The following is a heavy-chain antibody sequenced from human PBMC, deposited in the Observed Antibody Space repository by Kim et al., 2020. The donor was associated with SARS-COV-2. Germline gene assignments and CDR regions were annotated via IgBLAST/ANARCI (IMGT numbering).Heavy chain of an antibody. J-gene: IGHJ6*03. D-gene: IGHD3-10*01. V-gene: IGHV3-7*01. CDR3: SRSGRGDTSEYFYMDV. CDR2: IKQDGSAK. Sequence: GGSLRLSCAASGFNFSNYYMGWVRQAPGRGLEWVATIKQDGSAKKYVDSVTGRFTIARDNAQKSLDLHMNTLRTEDTAIYYCSRSGRGDTSEYFYMDVWGRGTTVTVSS. CDR1: GFNFSNYY.